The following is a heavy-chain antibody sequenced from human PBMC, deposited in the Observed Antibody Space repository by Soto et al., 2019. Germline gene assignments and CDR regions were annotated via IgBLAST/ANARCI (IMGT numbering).Heavy chain of an antibody. CDR2: LNPANGRT. D-gene: IGHD2-21*01. CDR1: GYRFISYY. V-gene: IGHV1-46*01. J-gene: IGHJ6*02. Sequence: QVHLVQSGAEVTKPGASVKVSCRASGYRFISYYVHWVRQAPGQGLEWIAVLNPANGRTTYAETFHGRITTTTDTSTSTVFMELSSLRSEDTTVYFCARDISRRQTYFGMDVWGQGTTVTVSS. CDR3: ARDISRRQTYFGMDV.